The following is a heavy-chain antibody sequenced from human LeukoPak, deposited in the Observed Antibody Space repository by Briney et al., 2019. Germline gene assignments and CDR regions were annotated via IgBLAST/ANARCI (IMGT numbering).Heavy chain of an antibody. V-gene: IGHV4-39*07. CDR2: IYYSGST. Sequence: PSETLSLTCTVSGGSISSSSYYWGWIRQPPGKGLEWIGSIYYSGSTYYNPSLKSRVTISVDTSKNQFSLKLSSVTAADTAVYYCARDQGLTMVRGAPFDYWGQGTLVTVSS. J-gene: IGHJ4*02. D-gene: IGHD3-10*01. CDR1: GGSISSSSYY. CDR3: ARDQGLTMVRGAPFDY.